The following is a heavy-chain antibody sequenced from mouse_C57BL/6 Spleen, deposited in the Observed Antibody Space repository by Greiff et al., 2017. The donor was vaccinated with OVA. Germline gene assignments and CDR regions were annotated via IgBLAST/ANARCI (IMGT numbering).Heavy chain of an antibody. CDR3: ARSSYYGSSVSDY. Sequence: QVQLQQSGAELVKPGASVKMSCKASGYTFTSYWITWVKQRPGQGLEWIGDIYPGSGSTNYNEKFKSKATLTVDTSSSTAYMQLSSLTSEDSAVYYCARSSYYGSSVSDYWGQGTTLTVSS. D-gene: IGHD1-1*01. CDR1: GYTFTSYW. CDR2: IYPGSGST. J-gene: IGHJ2*01. V-gene: IGHV1-55*01.